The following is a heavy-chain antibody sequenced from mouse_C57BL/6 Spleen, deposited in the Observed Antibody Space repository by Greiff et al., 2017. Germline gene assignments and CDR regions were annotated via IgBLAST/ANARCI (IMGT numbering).Heavy chain of an antibody. CDR2: INPSNGGT. V-gene: IGHV1-53*01. CDR3: ARSGAGRGYFDV. CDR1: GYTFTSYW. D-gene: IGHD3-3*01. J-gene: IGHJ1*03. Sequence: QVQLQPPGTELVKPGASVKLSCKASGYTFTSYWMHWVKQRPGQGLEWIGNINPSNGGTNYNEKFKSKATLTVDKSSSTAYMQLSSLTSEDSAVYYCARSGAGRGYFDVWGTGTTVTVSS.